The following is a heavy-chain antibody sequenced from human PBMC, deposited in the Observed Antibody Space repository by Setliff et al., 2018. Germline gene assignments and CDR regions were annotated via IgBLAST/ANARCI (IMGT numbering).Heavy chain of an antibody. CDR2: IGGSAQTT. D-gene: IGHD2-15*01. Sequence: PGGSLRLSCAASGFTFSSYAITWVRQAPGKGLEWVSMIGGSAQTTYYADSVKGRFTISRDNSKNTVYLEMNSLRAEDTAVYYCAKRGPYCSGGTCHYYFDYWGQGTLVTVSS. CDR3: AKRGPYCSGGTCHYYFDY. J-gene: IGHJ4*02. V-gene: IGHV3-23*01. CDR1: GFTFSSYA.